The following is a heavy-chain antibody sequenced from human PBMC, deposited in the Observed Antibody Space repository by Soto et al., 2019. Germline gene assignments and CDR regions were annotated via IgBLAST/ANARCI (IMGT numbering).Heavy chain of an antibody. J-gene: IGHJ6*02. CDR3: AREGRVPSHFYYDSSGYYYSIYYYYGMDV. CDR1: GFTVNSNY. Sequence: PGRSLRLSSAASGFTVNSNYMSWVRQAPGKGLEWVSVIYSGDSTYYADSVKGRFTISRDNSKNTLYLQMNSLRAEDTAVYYCAREGRVPSHFYYDSSGYYYSIYYYYGMDVWGQGTTVTVSS. CDR2: IYSGDST. V-gene: IGHV3-53*01. D-gene: IGHD3-22*01.